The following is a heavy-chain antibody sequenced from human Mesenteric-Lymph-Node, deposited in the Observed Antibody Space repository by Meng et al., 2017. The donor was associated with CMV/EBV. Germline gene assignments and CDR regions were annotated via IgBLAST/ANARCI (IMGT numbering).Heavy chain of an antibody. CDR1: SYG. Sequence: SYGMHWVRQAPGKGLEWVAFIRYDGSNKYYADSVKGRFTISRDNSKNTLYLQMNSLRAEDTAVYYCAKPRWSGYYTGIEGLSCYFDYWGRGTLVTVSS. V-gene: IGHV3-30*02. CDR2: IRYDGSNK. CDR3: AKPRWSGYYTGIEGLSCYFDY. J-gene: IGHJ4*02. D-gene: IGHD3-3*01.